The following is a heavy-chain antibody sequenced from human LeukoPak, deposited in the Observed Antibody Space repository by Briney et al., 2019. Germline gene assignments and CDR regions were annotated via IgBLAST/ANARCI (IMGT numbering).Heavy chain of an antibody. CDR2: MYYGGST. CDR3: ARHRGSSWYESFDY. CDR1: GGSLSNYY. V-gene: IGHV4-59*08. J-gene: IGHJ4*02. D-gene: IGHD6-13*01. Sequence: SETLSLTCSVSGGSLSNYYWNWIRQPPGKGLEWIGSMYYGGSTNYNPSLQSRVTISVDTSENQFSLKVSSVTAADTAVYYCARHRGSSWYESFDYGGQGILVTVSS.